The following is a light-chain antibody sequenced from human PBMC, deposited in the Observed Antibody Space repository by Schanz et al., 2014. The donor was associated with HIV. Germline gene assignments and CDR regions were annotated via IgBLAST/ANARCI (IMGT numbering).Light chain of an antibody. CDR1: QSVNNY. Sequence: EIVLTQSPATLSLSPGERVTLSCRASQSVNNYLAWYQQKPGQAPRLLISGASSRATGIPDRFSGSGSGTDFTLTISRLEPEDFAVYYCQQYGSSRWTFGQGTKVVIK. CDR2: GAS. V-gene: IGKV3-20*01. CDR3: QQYGSSRWT. J-gene: IGKJ1*01.